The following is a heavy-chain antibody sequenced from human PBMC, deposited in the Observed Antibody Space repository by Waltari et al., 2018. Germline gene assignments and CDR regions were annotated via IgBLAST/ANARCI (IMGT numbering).Heavy chain of an antibody. V-gene: IGHV2-26*02. D-gene: IGHD3-10*01. Sequence: QVTLKESGPVLVKPTETLTLTCTVSGFSLSNARMGVSWIRQPPGKALEWLAHIFSNDEKSYSTSLKSRLTISKDTSKSQVVLTMTNMDPVDTATYYCARNRYYYGSGSYPVDAFDIWGQGTMVTVSS. CDR2: IFSNDEK. J-gene: IGHJ3*02. CDR1: GFSLSNARMG. CDR3: ARNRYYYGSGSYPVDAFDI.